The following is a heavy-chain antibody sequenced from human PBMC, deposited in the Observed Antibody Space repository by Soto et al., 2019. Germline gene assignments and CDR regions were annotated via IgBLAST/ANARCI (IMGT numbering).Heavy chain of an antibody. CDR2: LTHGGTS. CDR1: GFTFSDYS. J-gene: IGHJ4*02. Sequence: EVHLLESGGGLVQPGGSLRLSCAASGFTFSDYSMSWVRQTPERGLEWVSTLTHGGTSYYAGSVQGRFIVSSDNSKSTVSLQMYSLRAEDTALYYCTKRATTVPTPGNYFDSWGQGTQVIVSS. D-gene: IGHD1-1*01. CDR3: TKRATTVPTPGNYFDS. V-gene: IGHV3-23*01.